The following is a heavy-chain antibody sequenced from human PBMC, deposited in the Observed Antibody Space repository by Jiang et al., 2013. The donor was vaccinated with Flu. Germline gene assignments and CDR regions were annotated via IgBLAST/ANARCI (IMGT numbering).Heavy chain of an antibody. CDR3: AREYRSSSDY. CDR1: GGSISSSNHH. CDR2: IYYSGNT. J-gene: IGHJ4*02. Sequence: LLKPSETLSLTCTVSGGSISSSNHHWGWVRQPPGKGLEWIGSIYYSGNTYYRPSLRSRVTISVDTSKNQFSLKLSSVTAADTAVYYCAREYRSSSDYWGQGTLVTVSS. V-gene: IGHV4-39*07. D-gene: IGHD6-6*01.